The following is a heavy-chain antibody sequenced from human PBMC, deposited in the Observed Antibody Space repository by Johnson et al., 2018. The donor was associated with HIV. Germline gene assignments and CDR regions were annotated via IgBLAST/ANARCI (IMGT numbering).Heavy chain of an antibody. D-gene: IGHD3-22*01. J-gene: IGHJ3*02. CDR2: IKQDGSEK. CDR3: ARKAFDYDSSGLRGVTFDI. V-gene: IGHV3-7*05. Sequence: VQLVESGGGEVQPGGSLRLSCAASGFTFSSYWMSWVRQAPGKGLEWVANIKQDGSEKYYVDSVKGRFTISRDNAKNSLFLQMNSLTAEDTAVYYCARKAFDYDSSGLRGVTFDIWGQGTMVTVSS. CDR1: GFTFSSYW.